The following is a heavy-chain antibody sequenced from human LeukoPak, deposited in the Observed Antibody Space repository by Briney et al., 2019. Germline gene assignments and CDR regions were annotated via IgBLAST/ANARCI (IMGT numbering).Heavy chain of an antibody. V-gene: IGHV3-23*01. CDR2: ISGSGGST. Sequence: GRSLRLSCAASGFTFSSYAMSWVRQAPGKGLEWVSAISGSGGSTYYADSVKGRFTISRDNSKNTLYLQMNSLRAEDTAVYYCAKAPFYYGSGSYSAFDIWGQGTMVTVSS. D-gene: IGHD3-10*01. CDR1: GFTFSSYA. CDR3: AKAPFYYGSGSYSAFDI. J-gene: IGHJ3*02.